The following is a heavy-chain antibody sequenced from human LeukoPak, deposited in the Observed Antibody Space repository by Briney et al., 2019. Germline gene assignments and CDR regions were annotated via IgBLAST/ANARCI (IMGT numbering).Heavy chain of an antibody. CDR1: GFTFSSYA. CDR2: ISYDGSNK. V-gene: IGHV3-30-3*01. J-gene: IGHJ4*02. D-gene: IGHD6-19*01. CDR3: AREIGYSSGWYSFDY. Sequence: PGGSLRLSCAASGFTFSSYAMHWVRQAPGKGLEWVAVISYDGSNKYYADSVKGRFTISRDNSKNTLYLQMNSLRAEDTAVYYCAREIGYSSGWYSFDYWGQGTLVTVSS.